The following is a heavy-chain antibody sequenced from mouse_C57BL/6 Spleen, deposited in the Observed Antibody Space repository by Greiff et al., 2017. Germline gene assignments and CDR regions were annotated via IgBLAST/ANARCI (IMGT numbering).Heavy chain of an antibody. V-gene: IGHV1-64*01. J-gene: IGHJ2*01. D-gene: IGHD1-1*01. CDR2: IHPNSGST. Sequence: QVQLQQPGAELVKPGASVKLSCKASGYTFTSYWMHWVKQRPGQGLEWIGMIHPNSGSTNYNEKFKSKATLTVDKSSSTAYMQLSSLTSEDSAVXHCAKYYYVSSYLLYLASWGQGTPLPVSS. CDR1: GYTFTSYW. CDR3: AKYYYVSSYLLYLAS.